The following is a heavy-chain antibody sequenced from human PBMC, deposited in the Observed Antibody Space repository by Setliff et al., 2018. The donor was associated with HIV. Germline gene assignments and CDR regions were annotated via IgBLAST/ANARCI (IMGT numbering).Heavy chain of an antibody. CDR3: ARHQGKYYDSSGYSGWFFDL. CDR1: GGSISSYY. J-gene: IGHJ2*01. CDR2: VYYTGST. D-gene: IGHD3-22*01. V-gene: IGHV4-59*08. Sequence: SETLSLTCTVSGGSISSYYWSWIRQPPGKGLEWIGYVYYTGSTNYNPSLKSRVTISIDTSKNQFSLKLSSVTAADTAMYYCARHQGKYYDSSGYSGWFFDLWGRGTLVTVSS.